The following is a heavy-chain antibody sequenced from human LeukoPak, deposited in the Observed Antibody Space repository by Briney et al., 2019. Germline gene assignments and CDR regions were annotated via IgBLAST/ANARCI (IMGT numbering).Heavy chain of an antibody. CDR3: ARTLGGAPLNWFDP. J-gene: IGHJ5*02. CDR2: IYYSGST. CDR1: GGSISSSNSY. D-gene: IGHD1-26*01. Sequence: SETLSLTCTVSGGSISSSNSYWGWIRQPPGKVLEWIGSIYYSGSTYYNPSLKSRVTISVDTSKNQFSLKLSSVTAAGTAVYYCARTLGGAPLNWFDPWGQGTLVTVSS. V-gene: IGHV4-39*01.